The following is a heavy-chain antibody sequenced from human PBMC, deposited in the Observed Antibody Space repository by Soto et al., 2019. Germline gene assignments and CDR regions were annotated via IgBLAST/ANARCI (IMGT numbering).Heavy chain of an antibody. CDR3: ARGGGTYYDILTGYPPGPFAY. J-gene: IGHJ4*02. V-gene: IGHV4-34*01. D-gene: IGHD3-9*01. CDR1: GGSFSGYY. CDR2: INHSGST. Sequence: SETLSLACAVYGGSFSGYYWSWIRQPPGRGLEWIGEINHSGSTNYNPSLKSRVTISVDTSKNQFSLKLSSVTAADTAVYYCARGGGTYYDILTGYPPGPFAYWGQGTLVTVSS.